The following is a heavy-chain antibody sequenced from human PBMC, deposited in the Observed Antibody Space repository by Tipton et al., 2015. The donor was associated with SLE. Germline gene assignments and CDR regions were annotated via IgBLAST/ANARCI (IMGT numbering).Heavy chain of an antibody. D-gene: IGHD2-2*01. CDR3: ARGCSSSTCEPFYFFGMDV. V-gene: IGHV4-30-2*06. CDR2: MYNTGST. Sequence: GLVKPSETLSLTCTVSGISISSAGYSWSWIRQSPGKGLEWIGYMYNTGSTSYNPSLRSRVTISVDTSKNQFSLRLISVTAADTAVYYCARGCSSSTCEPFYFFGMDVWGQGTTVTVSS. CDR1: GISISSAGYS. J-gene: IGHJ6*02.